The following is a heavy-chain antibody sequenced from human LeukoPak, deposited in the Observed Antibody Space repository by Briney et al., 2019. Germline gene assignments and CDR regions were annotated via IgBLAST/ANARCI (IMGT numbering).Heavy chain of an antibody. CDR2: ITSSSSYI. CDR1: GFTFSSYT. V-gene: IGHV3-21*01. CDR3: AKDISPGSGWYTGSDAFDI. J-gene: IGHJ3*02. Sequence: GGSLRLSCAASGFTFSSYTMNWVRQAPGKGPEWVSSITSSSSYIYYADSVKGRFTISRDNAKNSLYLQMNSLRAEDTAVYYCAKDISPGSGWYTGSDAFDIWGQGTVVTVSS. D-gene: IGHD6-19*01.